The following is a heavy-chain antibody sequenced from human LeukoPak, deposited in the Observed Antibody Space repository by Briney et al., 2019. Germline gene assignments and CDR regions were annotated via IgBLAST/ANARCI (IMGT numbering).Heavy chain of an antibody. V-gene: IGHV1-18*01. J-gene: IGHJ6*03. Sequence: ASVKLFCKASGYTFTSYGISWVRQAPGQGLEWMRWIRAYNGNTNYAQKLQGRVTMTTETSTSTAYMELRSLRSYDTAVYYCATDPGEVVAPAAKSGYYYYMDVWGKGTTVTVSS. CDR2: IRAYNGNT. D-gene: IGHD2-2*01. CDR3: ATDPGEVVAPAAKSGYYYYMDV. CDR1: GYTFTSYG.